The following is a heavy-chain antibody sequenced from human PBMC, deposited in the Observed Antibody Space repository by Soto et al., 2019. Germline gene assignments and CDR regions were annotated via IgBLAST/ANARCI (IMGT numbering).Heavy chain of an antibody. CDR1: GGTFSSYA. D-gene: IGHD1-26*01. Sequence: QVQLVQSGAEVKKPGSSVKVSCKASGGTFSSYAISWVRQAPGQGREWMGGIIPIFGTANYAQKFQGRVTITADESPSTAYMALSSLRSQDTAVYYCAREVGATLNWFDPWGQGTLVTVSS. CDR3: AREVGATLNWFDP. CDR2: IIPIFGTA. V-gene: IGHV1-69*01. J-gene: IGHJ5*02.